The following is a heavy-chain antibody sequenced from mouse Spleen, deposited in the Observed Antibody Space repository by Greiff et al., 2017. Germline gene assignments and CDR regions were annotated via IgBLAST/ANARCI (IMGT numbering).Heavy chain of an antibody. CDR3: ARHEAGTDY. D-gene: IGHD4-1*01. Sequence: EVQGVESGGGLVKPGGSLKLSCAASGFTFSSYAMSWVRQTPEKRLEWVATISSGGSYTYYPDSVKGRFTISRDNAKNTLYLQMCSLRSEDTAMYYCARHEAGTDYWGQGTTLTVSS. CDR1: GFTFSSYA. CDR2: ISSGGSYT. J-gene: IGHJ2*01. V-gene: IGHV5-9-3*01.